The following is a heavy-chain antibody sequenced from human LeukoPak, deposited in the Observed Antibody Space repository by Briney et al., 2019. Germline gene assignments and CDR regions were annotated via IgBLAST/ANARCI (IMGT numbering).Heavy chain of an antibody. CDR2: ISYDGSNK. CDR3: AGIEYSGRQAYYYYYMDV. J-gene: IGHJ6*03. Sequence: GGPLRLSCAASGFTFSSYAMHWVRQAPGKGLEWVAVISYDGSNKYYADSVKGRFTISRDNSKNTLYLQMNSLRAEDTAVYYCAGIEYSGRQAYYYYYMDVWGKGTTVTVSS. V-gene: IGHV3-30*04. D-gene: IGHD1-26*01. CDR1: GFTFSSYA.